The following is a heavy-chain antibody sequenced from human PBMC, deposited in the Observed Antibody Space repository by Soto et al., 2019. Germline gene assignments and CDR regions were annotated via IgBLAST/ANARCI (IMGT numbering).Heavy chain of an antibody. CDR1: GFTFSSYA. CDR3: AREGYSSSWPYYYYGMDV. Sequence: PGGSLRLSCAASGFTFSSYAMHWVRQAPGKGLEWVAVISYDGSNKYYADSVKGRFTISRDNSKNTLYLQMNSLRAEDTAVYYCAREGYSSSWPYYYYGMDVWGQGTTVTVS. J-gene: IGHJ6*02. V-gene: IGHV3-30-3*01. CDR2: ISYDGSNK. D-gene: IGHD6-13*01.